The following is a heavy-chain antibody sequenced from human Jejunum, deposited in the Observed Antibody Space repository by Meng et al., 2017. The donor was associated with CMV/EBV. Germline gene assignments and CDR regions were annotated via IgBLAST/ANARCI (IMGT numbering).Heavy chain of an antibody. V-gene: IGHV3-23*01. Sequence: ASGFTFSNYAMTWVRQSPGKGLEWVSSITGSDWTSYADSVKGRFFISRDNSKNTLYLQTNSLKPEDTAVYFCARDPNGDYIGAFDFWGQGTVVTVSS. D-gene: IGHD4-17*01. CDR1: GFTFSNYA. CDR2: ITGSDWT. J-gene: IGHJ3*01. CDR3: ARDPNGDYIGAFDF.